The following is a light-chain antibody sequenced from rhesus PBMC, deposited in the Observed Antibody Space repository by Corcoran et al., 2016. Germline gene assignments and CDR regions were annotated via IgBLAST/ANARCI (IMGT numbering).Light chain of an antibody. J-gene: IGKJ2*01. CDR2: WAS. V-gene: IGKV4-1*01. CDR1: QSLLYSSNDKNY. CDR3: QQYYSSPLS. Sequence: DIVMTQSPDSLAVSLGERVTINCKSSQSLLYSSNDKNYLAWYQQKPGHVPNLLFYWASTRESGVPNRFSGSGSETDFTLTISGLQAEDVAVYYCQQYYSSPLSFGQGTKVEIK.